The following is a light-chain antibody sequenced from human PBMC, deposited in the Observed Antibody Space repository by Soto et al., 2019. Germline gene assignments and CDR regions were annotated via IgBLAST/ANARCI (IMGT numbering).Light chain of an antibody. J-gene: IGKJ1*01. CDR1: HSVSTN. CDR3: QQYTNGPPWT. V-gene: IGKV3-15*01. CDR2: GAS. Sequence: EILMTQSPATLSVSPGERATLSCRASHSVSTNLAWYQQKPGQAPRLLIFGASTRATGIPARFSGSGSGTAFTLTISSRQSDDFAVYYCQQYTNGPPWTVGQGTKVDMK.